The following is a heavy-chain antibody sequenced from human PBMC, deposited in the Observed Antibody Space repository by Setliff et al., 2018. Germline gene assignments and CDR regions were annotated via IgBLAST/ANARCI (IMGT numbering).Heavy chain of an antibody. D-gene: IGHD2-2*01. V-gene: IGHV4-39*01. CDR1: GGSISCISYY. Sequence: SETLSLTCTVPGGSISCISYYWGWIRQPPGKGLEWIGTVYDSGTTYYNPSLKSRVTIFVDTSKNQFSLNLNSVTAADTGVYYCASCRYQVPYDYWGQGILVTAPQ. CDR3: ASCRYQVPYDY. J-gene: IGHJ4*02. CDR2: VYDSGTT.